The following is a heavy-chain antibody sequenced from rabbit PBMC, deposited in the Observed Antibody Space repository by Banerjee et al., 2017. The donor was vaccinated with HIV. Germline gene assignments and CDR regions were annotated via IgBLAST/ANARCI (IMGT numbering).Heavy chain of an antibody. CDR2: IGAGSGTP. J-gene: IGHJ4*01. CDR1: GFSFSSGYW. V-gene: IGHV1S45*01. Sequence: QEQLVESGGGLVQPGGSLKLTCTDSGFSFSSGYWICWVRQAPGKGLEWIGCIGAGSGTPYYASWAKGRFTISKTSSTTVTLQMTSLTAADTAPYFCAREMNLWGPGSLVTVS. CDR3: AREMNL.